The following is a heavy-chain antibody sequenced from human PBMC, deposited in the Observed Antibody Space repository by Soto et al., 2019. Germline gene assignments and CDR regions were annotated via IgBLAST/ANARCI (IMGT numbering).Heavy chain of an antibody. V-gene: IGHV1-69*01. D-gene: IGHD1-1*01. CDR2: ITPIFGTA. CDR3: ARERAQTPPPNEPESKGGRSLYY. Sequence: QVQLVQSGAEVKKPGSSVKVSCKASGGTFSSYAISWVRQAPGQGLEWMGGITPIFGTANYAQKFQGRVTITADESTSTAYMELSSLRSEDTAVYYCARERAQTPPPNEPESKGGRSLYYWGQGTLVTVSS. CDR1: GGTFSSYA. J-gene: IGHJ4*02.